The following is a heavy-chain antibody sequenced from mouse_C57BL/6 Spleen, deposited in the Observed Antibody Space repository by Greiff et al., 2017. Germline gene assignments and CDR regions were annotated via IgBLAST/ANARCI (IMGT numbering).Heavy chain of an antibody. J-gene: IGHJ3*01. CDR1: GYSITSGYY. D-gene: IGHD1-1*01. V-gene: IGHV3-6*01. CDR3: ASQLRLAWFAY. CDR2: ISDDGSN. Sequence: ESGPGLVKPSQSLSLTCSVTGYSITSGYYWNWIRQFPGNKLEWMGYISDDGSNNYNPSLKNRISITRDTSKNQFCLKLNSVTTEDTATYYCASQLRLAWFAYWGQGTLVTVSA.